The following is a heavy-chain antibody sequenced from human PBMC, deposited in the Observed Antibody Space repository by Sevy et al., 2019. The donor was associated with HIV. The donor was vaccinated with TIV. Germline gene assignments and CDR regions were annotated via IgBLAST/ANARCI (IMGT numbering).Heavy chain of an antibody. Sequence: GGSLRLSCAASGFTFSSYGMHWVRQAPGKGLEWVAVISYDGSNKYYADSVKGRFTISRYNSKNTLYLQMNSLRAEDTAVYYCAKDLIGIRYCSGGSCHSGVLDYWGQGTLVTVSS. CDR2: ISYDGSNK. J-gene: IGHJ4*02. CDR1: GFTFSSYG. CDR3: AKDLIGIRYCSGGSCHSGVLDY. V-gene: IGHV3-30*18. D-gene: IGHD2-15*01.